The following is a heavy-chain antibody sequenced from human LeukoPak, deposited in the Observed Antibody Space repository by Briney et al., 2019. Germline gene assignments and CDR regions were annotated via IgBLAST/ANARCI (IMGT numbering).Heavy chain of an antibody. Sequence: GGSLRLSCAASGFTFDDYAMHWVRQAPGKGLEWVSGISWNSGSIGYADSVKGRFTISRDNAKNSLYLQMNSLRAEDTALYYCAKGESSGWREYYYYYYGMDVWGQGTTVTVSS. V-gene: IGHV3-9*01. CDR1: GFTFDDYA. CDR3: AKGESSGWREYYYYYYGMDV. CDR2: ISWNSGSI. D-gene: IGHD6-19*01. J-gene: IGHJ6*02.